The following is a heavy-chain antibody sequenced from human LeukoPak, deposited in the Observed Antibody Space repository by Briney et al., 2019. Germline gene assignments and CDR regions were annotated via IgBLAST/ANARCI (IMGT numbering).Heavy chain of an antibody. J-gene: IGHJ4*02. CDR3: ARSKDSGYDQYYFDY. V-gene: IGHV1-69*05. CDR1: GGTFSSYA. D-gene: IGHD5-12*01. CDR2: IIPIFGTA. Sequence: SVKVSCKASGGTFSSYAISWVRQAPGQGLEWMGGIIPIFGTANYAQKFQGRVTITTDESTSTAYMELSSLRSEDTAVYYCARSKDSGYDQYYFDYWGQGTLVTVSS.